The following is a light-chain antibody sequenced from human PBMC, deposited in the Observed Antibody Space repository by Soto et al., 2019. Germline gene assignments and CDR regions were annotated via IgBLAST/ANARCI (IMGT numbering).Light chain of an antibody. Sequence: EIVLTQSPATLSLSPGERATLSCRASQNIASYLAWYQHRPGQAPRLLISDASNRAAGIPDRFSGSGSWTAFTLTISSLEPEDFAMYYCQQRTNWPPLTFGGGTRVEIK. CDR2: DAS. CDR3: QQRTNWPPLT. CDR1: QNIASY. J-gene: IGKJ4*01. V-gene: IGKV3-11*01.